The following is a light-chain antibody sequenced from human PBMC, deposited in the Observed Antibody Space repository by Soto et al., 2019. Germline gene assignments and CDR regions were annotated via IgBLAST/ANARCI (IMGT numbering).Light chain of an antibody. CDR1: QDISVY. V-gene: IGKV1-27*01. J-gene: IGKJ5*01. CDR3: QKFNTDPLT. CDR2: SAS. Sequence: DIQMTQSPSSLSASVGDRVTITCRASQDISVYLAWYQQKPGKVPKLLIYSASTLQSGVPSRFSGSGSGTEFTLTISSLQPEDVATYYCQKFNTDPLTFCQGTRLEIK.